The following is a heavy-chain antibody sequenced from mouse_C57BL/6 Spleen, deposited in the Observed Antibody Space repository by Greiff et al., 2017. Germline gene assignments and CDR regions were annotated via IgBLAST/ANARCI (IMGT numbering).Heavy chain of an antibody. CDR1: GYTFTSYW. J-gene: IGHJ3*01. D-gene: IGHD2-5*01. V-gene: IGHV1-50*01. CDR2: IDPSDSYT. CDR3: ARRGYSNSAWFAY. Sequence: QVQLQQPGAELVKPGASVKLSCKASGYTFTSYWMQWVKQRPGQGLEWIGEIDPSDSYTNYNQKFKGKATLTVDTSSSTAYMQLSSLTSEDSAVSYCARRGYSNSAWFAYWGQGTLVTVSA.